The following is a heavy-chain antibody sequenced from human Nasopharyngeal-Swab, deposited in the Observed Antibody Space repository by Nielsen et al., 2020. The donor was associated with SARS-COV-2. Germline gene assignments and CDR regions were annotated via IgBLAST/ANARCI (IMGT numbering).Heavy chain of an antibody. CDR2: ISAYNGNT. J-gene: IGHJ6*02. V-gene: IGHV1-18*01. D-gene: IGHD1-1*01. Sequence: WARQAPGQGLEWMGWISAYNGNTNYAQKLQGRVTMTTDTSTSTAYMELRSLRSDDTAVYYCARGRTTGSGGYYYGMDVWGQGTTVTVSS. CDR3: ARGRTTGSGGYYYGMDV.